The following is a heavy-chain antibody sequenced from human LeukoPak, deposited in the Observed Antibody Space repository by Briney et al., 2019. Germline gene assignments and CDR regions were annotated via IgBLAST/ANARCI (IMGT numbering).Heavy chain of an antibody. Sequence: PGGSLRLSCAASGFTFSSYEMNWVRQAPGKGLEWVSYISSSGSTIYYADSVKGRFTISRDNAKNSLYLQMNSLRAEDTAVYHCAKLSIAGLYSSGWSHDYWGQGTLVTVSS. J-gene: IGHJ4*02. CDR1: GFTFSSYE. CDR2: ISSSGSTI. D-gene: IGHD6-19*01. CDR3: AKLSIAGLYSSGWSHDY. V-gene: IGHV3-48*03.